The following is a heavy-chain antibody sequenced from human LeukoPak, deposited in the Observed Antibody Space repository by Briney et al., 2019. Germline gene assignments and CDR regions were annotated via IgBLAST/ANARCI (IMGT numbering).Heavy chain of an antibody. D-gene: IGHD3-3*01. CDR2: MNPNSGNT. V-gene: IGHV1-8*03. CDR1: GHTFTIYD. Sequence: ASVKVSCKASGHTFTIYDIYLVRQAPGQGLEWTGLMNPNSGNTGYAQKFQGRVTITRNTSISTAYMELSRLRSEDTAVYYCARGGGPDTRREWDYWGQGTLVTVSS. J-gene: IGHJ4*02. CDR3: ARGGGPDTRREWDY.